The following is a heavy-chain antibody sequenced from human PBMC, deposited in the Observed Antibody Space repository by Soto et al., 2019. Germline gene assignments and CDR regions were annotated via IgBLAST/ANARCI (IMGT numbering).Heavy chain of an antibody. CDR2: IVVGSGNT. Sequence: QMQLVQSGPEVKKPGTSVKVSCKASGFTFTSSAMQWVRQARGQRLEWIGWIVVGSGNTNYAQKFQERVTITRDMSTSTADMELSSLRSEDTAVYYCAAAHYDYVWGSYPLVDWGQGTLVTVSS. J-gene: IGHJ4*02. V-gene: IGHV1-58*02. CDR1: GFTFTSSA. CDR3: AAAHYDYVWGSYPLVD. D-gene: IGHD3-16*02.